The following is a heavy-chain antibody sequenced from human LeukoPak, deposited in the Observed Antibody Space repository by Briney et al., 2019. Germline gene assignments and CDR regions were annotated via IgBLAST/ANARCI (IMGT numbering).Heavy chain of an antibody. CDR1: GFTFSDYY. D-gene: IGHD2/OR15-2a*01. Sequence: GGSLRLSCAASGFTFSDYYMTWIRQAPGKGLEWLSCISSSGISTHYADSVKGRFTISRDNAKNSLYLQMSSLRAEDTAVYYCARAFRDRSMPIDFWGQGTLVTVSS. J-gene: IGHJ4*02. CDR2: ISSSGIST. CDR3: ARAFRDRSMPIDF. V-gene: IGHV3-11*01.